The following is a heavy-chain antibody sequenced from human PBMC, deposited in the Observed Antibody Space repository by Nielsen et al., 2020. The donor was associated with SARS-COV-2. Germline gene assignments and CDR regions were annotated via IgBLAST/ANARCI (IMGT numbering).Heavy chain of an antibody. Sequence: GGSLRLSCTASGFTFGDYAMSWFRQAPGKGLEWVGFIRSKAYGGTTEYAASVKGRFTISRDDSKRIAYLQMNSLKTEDSAVYYCTRGPHDFWSGYGPGARFDYYYGMDVWGQGTTVTVSS. D-gene: IGHD3-3*01. J-gene: IGHJ6*02. V-gene: IGHV3-49*03. CDR3: TRGPHDFWSGYGPGARFDYYYGMDV. CDR1: GFTFGDYA. CDR2: IRSKAYGGTT.